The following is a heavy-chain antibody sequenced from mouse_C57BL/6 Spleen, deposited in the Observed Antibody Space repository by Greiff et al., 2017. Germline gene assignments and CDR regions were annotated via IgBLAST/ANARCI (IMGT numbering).Heavy chain of an antibody. D-gene: IGHD1-1*01. CDR3: AVITTVVGLDY. V-gene: IGHV1-61*01. CDR2: IYPSDSET. J-gene: IGHJ2*01. CDR1: GYTFTSYW. Sequence: VQLQQPGAELVRPGSSVKLSCKASGYTFTSYWMDWVKQRPGQGLEWIGNIYPSDSETHYNQKFKDKATLTVDKSSSTAYMQLSSLTSEDSAVXYCAVITTVVGLDYWGQGTTLTVSS.